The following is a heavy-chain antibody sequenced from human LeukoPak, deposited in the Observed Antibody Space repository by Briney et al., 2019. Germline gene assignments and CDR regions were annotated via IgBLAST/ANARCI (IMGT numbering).Heavy chain of an antibody. CDR3: AKDSVGYYFDY. CDR1: GFTFSRYG. Sequence: GGSLRLSCAASGFTFSRYGMHWVRQAPGKGLEWVTAISYDGSNKYYADSVKGRFTISRDNSKNTLYVQMNSLRAEDTAVYYCAKDSVGYYFDYWGQGTLVTVSS. CDR2: ISYDGSNK. V-gene: IGHV3-30*04. D-gene: IGHD2-15*01. J-gene: IGHJ4*02.